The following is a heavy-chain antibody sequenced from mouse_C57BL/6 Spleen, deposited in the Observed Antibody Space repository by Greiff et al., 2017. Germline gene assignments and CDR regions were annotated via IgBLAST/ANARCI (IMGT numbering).Heavy chain of an antibody. J-gene: IGHJ3*01. CDR3: GRVYYGYGVGFAY. CDR1: GFSFNTYA. Sequence: EVKLEESGGGLVQPKGSLKLSCAASGFSFNTYAMNWVRQAPGKGLEWVARIRSKSNNYATYYADSVKDRFTISRDDSESMLYLQMNNLKTEDTAMYYCGRVYYGYGVGFAYWGQGTLVTVSA. V-gene: IGHV10-1*01. D-gene: IGHD2-2*01. CDR2: IRSKSNNYAT.